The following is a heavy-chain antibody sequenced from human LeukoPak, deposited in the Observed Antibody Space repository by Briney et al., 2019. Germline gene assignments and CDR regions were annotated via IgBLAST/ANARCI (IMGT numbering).Heavy chain of an antibody. Sequence: ASVKVSCKASGYTFTDYYMHWVRQAPGQGVEWMGWLNPNSGDTNYAQKFQGRVSITRDSSISPAYMDLSDLRSDDTAVYSCARGRNIEMTTMSGGSDYWGQGTLVTVSS. CDR1: GYTFTDYY. V-gene: IGHV1-2*02. CDR3: ARGRNIEMTTMSGGSDY. CDR2: LNPNSGDT. D-gene: IGHD5-24*01. J-gene: IGHJ4*02.